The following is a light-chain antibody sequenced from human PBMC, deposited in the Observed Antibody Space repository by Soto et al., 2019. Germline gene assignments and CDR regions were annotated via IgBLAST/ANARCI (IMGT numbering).Light chain of an antibody. CDR3: QQYGSSPQDT. Sequence: IVLTQSPGTLSLSPGERATLSCRASQSISTSYLAWYQQKPGQAPRLLIYGSSSRATGSPDRFSGSGSGTDFTLTISSLEPEDFAVYYCQQYGSSPQDTFGQGTKVDIK. CDR1: QSISTSY. CDR2: GSS. J-gene: IGKJ1*01. V-gene: IGKV3-20*01.